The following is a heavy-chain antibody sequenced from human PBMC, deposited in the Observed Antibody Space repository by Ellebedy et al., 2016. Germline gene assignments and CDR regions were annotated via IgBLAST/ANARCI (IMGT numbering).Heavy chain of an antibody. J-gene: IGHJ6*02. CDR1: GYSFSNYW. CDR3: ARHESLTVTTMDV. CDR2: IDPSDSYT. Sequence: GESLKISCQGSGYSFSNYWISWVRQMPGKGLEWMGKIDPSDSYTNYSPSFRGHVTISVDKSISAAYLQWSSLKASDTAMYYCARHESLTVTTMDVWGQGTTVTVSS. V-gene: IGHV5-10-1*01. D-gene: IGHD4-17*01.